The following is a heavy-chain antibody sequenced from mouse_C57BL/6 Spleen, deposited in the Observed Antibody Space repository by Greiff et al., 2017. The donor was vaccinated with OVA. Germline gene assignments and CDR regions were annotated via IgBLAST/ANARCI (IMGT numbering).Heavy chain of an antibody. CDR1: GFPFNTYS. Sequence: EVKLMESGGGLVQPKGSLKLSCAASGFPFNTYSMPLVRHAPGKVLEWVARIRSKSSNYATYYADSVKDRFTISRDDSQSMLYLQMNNLKTEDTAMYYCVRDGYYGFDYWGQGTTLTVSS. V-gene: IGHV10-3*01. J-gene: IGHJ2*01. CDR3: VRDGYYGFDY. CDR2: IRSKSSNYAT. D-gene: IGHD2-3*01.